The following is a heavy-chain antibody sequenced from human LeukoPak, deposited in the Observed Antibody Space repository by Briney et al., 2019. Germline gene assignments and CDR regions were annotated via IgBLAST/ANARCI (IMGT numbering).Heavy chain of an antibody. Sequence: PGGSLRLSCAASGFTFSSYGMHWVRQAPGKGLEWVAVISYDGSNKYYADSVKGRFTISRDNSKNTLYLQMNSLRAEDTAVYYCAKVSWRGKTTGAFDIWGQGTMVTVSS. CDR3: AKVSWRGKTTGAFDI. CDR1: GFTFSSYG. J-gene: IGHJ3*02. D-gene: IGHD4-17*01. V-gene: IGHV3-30*18. CDR2: ISYDGSNK.